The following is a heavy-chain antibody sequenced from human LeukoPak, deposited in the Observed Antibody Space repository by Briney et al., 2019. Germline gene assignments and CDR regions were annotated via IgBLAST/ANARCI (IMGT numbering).Heavy chain of an antibody. J-gene: IGHJ4*02. V-gene: IGHV3-53*01. CDR2: IYSSGGT. D-gene: IGHD6-19*01. Sequence: GGSLRLSCAASGFTVSNTYMSWVRQAPGKGLEWVSVIYSSGGTFYSESVKGRFTISRDYSKNTLYLQMNSLRVDDTAVYYCAKDSSGPAFWGQGTLVTASS. CDR1: GFTVSNTY. CDR3: AKDSSGPAF.